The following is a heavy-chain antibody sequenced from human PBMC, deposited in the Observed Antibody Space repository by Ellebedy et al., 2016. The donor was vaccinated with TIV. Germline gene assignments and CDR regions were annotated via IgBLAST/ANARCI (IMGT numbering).Heavy chain of an antibody. D-gene: IGHD3-22*01. Sequence: MPSETLSLTCTVSGGSISSYYWSWIRQPPGKEMEWTGYIYYSGSTNYNPSLKSRVTISVDTSKNQFSLKLSSVTAADTAVYYCARTYDPPWYYFDYWGQGTLVTVSS. CDR2: IYYSGST. J-gene: IGHJ4*02. CDR3: ARTYDPPWYYFDY. CDR1: GGSISSYY. V-gene: IGHV4-59*08.